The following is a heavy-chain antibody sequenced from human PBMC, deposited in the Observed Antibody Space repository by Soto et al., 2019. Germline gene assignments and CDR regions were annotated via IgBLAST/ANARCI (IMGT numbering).Heavy chain of an antibody. Sequence: QVQLQESGPGLVKPSQTLSLTCTVSGGSISSGGYYWTWIRQHPGKGLEWIGYIYYSGSTYYKPSLPRRVTLAVVTSKTPFSLTLSSVTAAYTAVSFCSSAPFPCGQATLVTVSS. CDR2: IYYSGST. CDR1: GGSISSGGYY. CDR3: SSAPFP. V-gene: IGHV4-31*03. J-gene: IGHJ5*02.